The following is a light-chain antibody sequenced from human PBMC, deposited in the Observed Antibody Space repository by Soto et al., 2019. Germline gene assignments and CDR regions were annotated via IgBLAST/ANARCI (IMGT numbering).Light chain of an antibody. CDR1: QGISSS. CDR2: GAS. V-gene: IGKV1-9*01. J-gene: IGKJ4*01. CDR3: QQLTSYPLT. Sequence: DIQLTQSPSFLSASVGDRVTITCRTSQGISSSLAWYQQKPGKAPKLLIYGASTLQSGVPSRFSGSGSGTEFTLTINSLQPEDFASYYCQQLTSYPLTFGGGAKVE.